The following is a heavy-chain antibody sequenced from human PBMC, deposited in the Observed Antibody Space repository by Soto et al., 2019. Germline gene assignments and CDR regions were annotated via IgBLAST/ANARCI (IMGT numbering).Heavy chain of an antibody. Sequence: EVQLVESGGGLIQPGGSLRLSCAASGFTFNNYWMHWVRQAPGKGLVWVSRINSDGRSPNYADSVKGRFTISRDNAKNTLYLQMNSLRAEDTAVYYCAKSTGGTANGMGVWGQGTTVTVSS. V-gene: IGHV3-74*01. J-gene: IGHJ6*02. CDR2: INSDGRSP. D-gene: IGHD2-8*02. CDR3: AKSTGGTANGMGV. CDR1: GFTFNNYW.